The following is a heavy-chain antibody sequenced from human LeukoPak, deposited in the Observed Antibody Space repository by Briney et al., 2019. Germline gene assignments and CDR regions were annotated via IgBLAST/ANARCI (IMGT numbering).Heavy chain of an antibody. CDR3: ARVGRSIVATIGVRWFDP. Sequence: ASVKVSCKASGYIFSTYGISWVRQAPGQGLEWMGWINPNSGGTNYAQKFQGRVTMTRDTSISTAYMELSRLRSDDTAVYYCARVGRSIVATIGVRWFDPWGQGTLVTVSS. CDR1: GYIFSTYG. D-gene: IGHD5-12*01. J-gene: IGHJ5*02. V-gene: IGHV1-2*02. CDR2: INPNSGGT.